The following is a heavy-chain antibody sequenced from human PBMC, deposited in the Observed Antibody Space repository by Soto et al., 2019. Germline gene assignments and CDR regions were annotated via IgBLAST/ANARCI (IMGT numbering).Heavy chain of an antibody. CDR1: GGSFSCYY. D-gene: IGHD6-19*01. CDR3: ARGEGQWLVFGY. CDR2: INHSGST. J-gene: IGHJ4*02. V-gene: IGHV4-34*01. Sequence: SETLSLTCAVYGGSFSCYYWSWIRQPPGKGLEWIGEINHSGSTNYNPSLKSRVTISVDTSKNQFSLKLSSVTAADTAVYYCARGEGQWLVFGYWGQGTLVTVSS.